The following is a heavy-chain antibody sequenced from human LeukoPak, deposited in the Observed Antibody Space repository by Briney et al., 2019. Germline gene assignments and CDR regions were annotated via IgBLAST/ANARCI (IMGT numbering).Heavy chain of an antibody. J-gene: IGHJ4*02. V-gene: IGHV4-59*01. CDR3: ARPLQGRTVTLHY. CDR2: IYYTGST. Sequence: SETLSLTCTVSGGSISSYYWSWIRQPPGKGLEWIGYIYYTGSTNYNPSLKSRVNMTVDTSKNQFSLKLTSVTAADTAVYYCARPLQGRTVTLHYWGQGTLVTVSS. CDR1: GGSISSYY. D-gene: IGHD4-17*01.